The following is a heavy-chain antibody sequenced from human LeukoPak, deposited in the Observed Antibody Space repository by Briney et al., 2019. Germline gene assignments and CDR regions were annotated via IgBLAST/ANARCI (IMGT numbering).Heavy chain of an antibody. J-gene: IGHJ4*02. CDR3: AKSGIKQWLVRNYFDY. CDR1: GFTFGDYA. V-gene: IGHV3-23*01. CDR2: ISGSGGST. Sequence: GGSLRLSCTASGFTFGDYAMTWVRQAPGKGLEWVSAISGSGGSTYYADSVKGRFTISRDNSKNTLYLQMNSLRAEDTAVYYCAKSGIKQWLVRNYFDYWGQGTLVTVSS. D-gene: IGHD6-19*01.